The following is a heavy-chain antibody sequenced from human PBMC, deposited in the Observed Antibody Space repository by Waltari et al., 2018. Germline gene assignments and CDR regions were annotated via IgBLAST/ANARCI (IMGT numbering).Heavy chain of an antibody. D-gene: IGHD3-10*01. Sequence: QVQLQESGPGLVKPSQTLSLTCTVSGGSISSGSYYWSWIRQPAGKGLEWIGYIYTSGSTNYNPSLKSRVTISVDTSKNQFSLKLSSVTAADTAVYYCAREPHYYGSGSYSYYFDYWGQGTLVTVSS. J-gene: IGHJ4*02. CDR2: IYTSGST. V-gene: IGHV4-61*09. CDR3: AREPHYYGSGSYSYYFDY. CDR1: GGSISSGSYY.